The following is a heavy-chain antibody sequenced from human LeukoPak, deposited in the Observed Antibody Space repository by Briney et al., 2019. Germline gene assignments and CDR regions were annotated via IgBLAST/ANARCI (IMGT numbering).Heavy chain of an antibody. V-gene: IGHV3-15*01. J-gene: IGHJ1*01. CDR3: TTVSRGYMITFGVVPDI. Sequence: PGGSLRLSCAASGFTYSNAWLSWVRQAAGQGLEWVDRFKSKTDGGTTDYAAPVQGRFTISRDDSKTTLYLQMNSLKTEDTAVYYCTTVSRGYMITFGVVPDIWGQGTLVTVSS. CDR1: GFTYSNAW. CDR2: FKSKTDGGTT. D-gene: IGHD3-16*01.